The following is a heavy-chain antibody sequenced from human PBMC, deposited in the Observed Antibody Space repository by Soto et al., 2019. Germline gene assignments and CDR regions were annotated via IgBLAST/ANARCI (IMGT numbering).Heavy chain of an antibody. CDR2: ISWDGRST. J-gene: IGHJ4*02. Sequence: GGSLRLSCAASGFTFDDYSMHWVRQAPGKGLEWVSLISWDGRSTYYADSVKGRFTISRDNSKNSLYLQMNSLTTEDTAFYYCGKDGSVSDYTYLDYWGQGALVTVSS. V-gene: IGHV3-43*01. CDR1: GFTFDDYS. CDR3: GKDGSVSDYTYLDY. D-gene: IGHD4-17*01.